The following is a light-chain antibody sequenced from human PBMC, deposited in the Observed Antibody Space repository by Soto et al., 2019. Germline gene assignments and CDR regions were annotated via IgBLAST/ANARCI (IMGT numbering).Light chain of an antibody. CDR1: QSVSSN. J-gene: IGKJ2*01. CDR3: QQYNSYSNT. V-gene: IGKV3D-15*01. CDR2: GAS. Sequence: ETVMTQSPGTLSVSPGESATLSCGTSQSVSSNLAWYQQKPGQAPRLLIYGASTRATGIPARFSGSGSGTEFTLTISYLRPEDSATYYCQQYNSYSNTFGQGTKLEIK.